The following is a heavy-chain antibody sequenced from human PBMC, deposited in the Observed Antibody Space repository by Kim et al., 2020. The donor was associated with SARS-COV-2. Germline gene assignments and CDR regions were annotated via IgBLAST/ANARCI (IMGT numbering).Heavy chain of an antibody. Sequence: GGSLRLSCAASGFTFSSYAMHWVRQAPGKGLEWVAVISYDGSNKYYADSVKGRFTISRDNSKNTLYLQMNSLRAEDTAVYYCARDGAYYDFWSGYYFGYWGQGTLVTVSS. CDR3: ARDGAYYDFWSGYYFGY. V-gene: IGHV3-30-3*01. D-gene: IGHD3-3*01. CDR1: GFTFSSYA. CDR2: ISYDGSNK. J-gene: IGHJ4*02.